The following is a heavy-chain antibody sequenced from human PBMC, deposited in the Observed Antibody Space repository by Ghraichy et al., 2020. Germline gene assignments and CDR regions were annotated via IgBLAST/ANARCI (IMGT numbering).Heavy chain of an antibody. CDR3: GSLSNDGHNSNYYYGIDV. J-gene: IGHJ6*02. V-gene: IGHV5-51*01. Sequence: GESLNISCTGSAYSYSNYWIAWVRQMPGKGLEWMGIIYPYDSDTRYNPSFQGQVTISADKSMDTAYLHLSSLTAADTATYFCGSLSNDGHNSNYYYGIDVWGQGTTVTVSS. D-gene: IGHD5-24*01. CDR1: AYSYSNYW. CDR2: IYPYDSDT.